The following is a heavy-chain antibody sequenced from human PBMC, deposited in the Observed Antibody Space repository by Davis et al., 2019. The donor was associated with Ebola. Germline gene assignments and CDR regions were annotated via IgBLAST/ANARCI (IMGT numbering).Heavy chain of an antibody. D-gene: IGHD1-26*01. V-gene: IGHV5-10-1*01. CDR2: IDPSDSYT. J-gene: IGHJ3*02. Sequence: GESLKISCKGSGYSFTSYWISWVRQMPGKGLEWMGRIDPSDSYTNYNPSFQGHVTISADKSISTAYLQWSSLKASDTAMYYCARRWELLSAFDIWGQGTMVTVSS. CDR1: GYSFTSYW. CDR3: ARRWELLSAFDI.